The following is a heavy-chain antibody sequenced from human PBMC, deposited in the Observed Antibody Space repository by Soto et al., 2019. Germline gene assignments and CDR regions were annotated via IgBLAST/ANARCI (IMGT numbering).Heavy chain of an antibody. V-gene: IGHV3-23*01. CDR2: VSGSGDST. D-gene: IGHD2-2*01. CDR3: AKGRASECPGCKKDY. CDR1: AFTFSSYA. Sequence: EVQLLESGGGLAQPGGSLRLSCAASAFTFSSYAMSWVRQAPGKGLEWVSAVSGSGDSTYYADSVKGRFTISRDNSKNPLYLQMNSLRAEETAVYYWAKGRASECPGCKKDYRGQGTLVTVSS. J-gene: IGHJ4*02.